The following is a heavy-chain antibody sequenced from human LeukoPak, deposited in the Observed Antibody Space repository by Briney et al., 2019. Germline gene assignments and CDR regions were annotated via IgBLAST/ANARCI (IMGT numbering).Heavy chain of an antibody. CDR2: ISGSGGST. Sequence: GGSLRLSCAASGFTFSSYAMSWVRQAPGKGLEWVSAISGSGGSTYYADSVKGRFTISRDNSKNTLYLQMNSLRAEDTAVYYCAKEHSHGGHDYVWGSYRYINYFDYWGQGTLVTVSS. V-gene: IGHV3-23*01. J-gene: IGHJ4*02. CDR1: GFTFSSYA. CDR3: AKEHSHGGHDYVWGSYRYINYFDY. D-gene: IGHD3-16*02.